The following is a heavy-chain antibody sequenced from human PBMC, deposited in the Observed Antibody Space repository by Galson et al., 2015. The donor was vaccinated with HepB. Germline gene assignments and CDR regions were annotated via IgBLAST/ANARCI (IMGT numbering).Heavy chain of an antibody. V-gene: IGHV3-21*01. D-gene: IGHD2-15*01. Sequence: SLRLSCAASGFTFSSYNMNWVRQAPGKGLEWVSSISSSSSYIYYADSVKGRFTISRDNAKNSLYLRLNSLRAEDTAVYFCARDLKPRYCSGYNCPSGFDYWGQGTLVTVSS. J-gene: IGHJ4*02. CDR2: ISSSSSYI. CDR3: ARDLKPRYCSGYNCPSGFDY. CDR1: GFTFSSYN.